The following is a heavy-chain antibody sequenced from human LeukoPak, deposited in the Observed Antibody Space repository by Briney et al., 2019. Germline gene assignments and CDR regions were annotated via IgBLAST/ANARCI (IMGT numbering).Heavy chain of an antibody. Sequence: GASVKVSCKASGGTFSSYAINWVRQAPGQGLEWMGRIISILHIATYAQKFQGRVTITADKSTSTAYMELSSLRSEDTAVYYCATGSIQDFDTMIEREGFDPWGQGTLVTVSS. CDR2: IISILHIA. V-gene: IGHV1-69*04. CDR3: ATGSIQDFDTMIEREGFDP. CDR1: GGTFSSYA. D-gene: IGHD3-22*01. J-gene: IGHJ5*02.